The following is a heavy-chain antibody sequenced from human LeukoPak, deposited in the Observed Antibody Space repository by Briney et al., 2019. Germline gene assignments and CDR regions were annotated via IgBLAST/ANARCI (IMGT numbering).Heavy chain of an antibody. CDR3: ARGGRWNAGAFDI. CDR1: GYAFTSYD. Sequence: ASVKVSCKASGYAFTSYDINWVRQATGQGLEWMGWMNPNSGNTGYAQKFQGRVTITRNTSISTAYMELSSLRSEDTAVYYCARGGRWNAGAFDIWGQGTMVTVSS. CDR2: MNPNSGNT. D-gene: IGHD1-1*01. V-gene: IGHV1-8*03. J-gene: IGHJ3*02.